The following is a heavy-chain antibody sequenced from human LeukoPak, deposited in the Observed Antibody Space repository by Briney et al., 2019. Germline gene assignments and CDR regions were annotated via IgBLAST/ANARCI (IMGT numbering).Heavy chain of an antibody. J-gene: IGHJ6*04. CDR3: ARANPYSYGKYYYYYGMDV. D-gene: IGHD5-18*01. CDR1: GFTFSSYW. Sequence: GGSLRLSCAASGFTFSSYWMHWVRQAPGKGLVWVSRINSDGSSTSYADSVKGRFTISRDNAKNTLYPQMNSLRAEDTAVYYCARANPYSYGKYYYYYGMDVWGKGTTVTVSS. V-gene: IGHV3-74*01. CDR2: INSDGSST.